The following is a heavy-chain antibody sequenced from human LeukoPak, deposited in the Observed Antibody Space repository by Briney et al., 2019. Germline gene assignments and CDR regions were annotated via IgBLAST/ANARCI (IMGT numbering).Heavy chain of an antibody. CDR2: TGNKANSYTT. D-gene: IGHD3-10*01. V-gene: IGHV3-72*01. CDR1: GFSFSTYA. CDR3: ALAGGSRFGMDV. J-gene: IGHJ6*02. Sequence: GGSLRLSCAASGFSFSTYAMSWVRQAPGKGLEWVGRTGNKANSYTTEYAASVKGRFTISRDDSKNSLYLQMNSLKIEDTAVYYCALAGGSRFGMDVWGQGTTVTVSS.